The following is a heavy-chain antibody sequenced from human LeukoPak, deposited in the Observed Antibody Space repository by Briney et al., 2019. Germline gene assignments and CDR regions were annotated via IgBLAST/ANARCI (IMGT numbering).Heavy chain of an antibody. CDR1: GFTFSSYW. J-gene: IGHJ6*02. V-gene: IGHV3-74*01. CDR2: INSDGSST. D-gene: IGHD3-10*01. CDR3: AMVRGYYYHGLDV. Sequence: GGSLRLSCAAPGFTFSSYWMHWVRQAPGKRLVWVSRINSDGSSTSYADSVKGRFTISRDNAMNTLYLQMNSLRAEDTAVYYCAMVRGYYYHGLDVWGQGTTVTVSS.